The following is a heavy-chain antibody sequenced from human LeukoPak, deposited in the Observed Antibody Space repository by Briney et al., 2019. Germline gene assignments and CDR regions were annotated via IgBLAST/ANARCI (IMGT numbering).Heavy chain of an antibody. J-gene: IGHJ4*02. CDR3: ARGLTGSDENY. CDR1: GGSISSGGYY. CDR2: INHSGST. V-gene: IGHV4-30-2*01. Sequence: SQTLSLTCTVSGGSISSGGYYWSWIRQPPGKGLEWIGEINHSGSTNYNPSLKSRVTISVDTSKNQFSLKLSSVTAADTAVYYCARGLTGSDENYWGQGTLVTVSS. D-gene: IGHD1-20*01.